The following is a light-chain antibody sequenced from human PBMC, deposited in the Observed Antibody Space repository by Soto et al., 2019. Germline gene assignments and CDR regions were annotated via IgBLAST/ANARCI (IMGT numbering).Light chain of an antibody. CDR3: SSFTSSETRV. Sequence: QSALTQPPSVSGSPGQSVTISCTGTSSDVGRYDRVSWYQQPPGTAPKLIIYEVRNRPSGVPDRFSGSKSGNTASLTISGLQAEDEADYHCSSFTSSETRVFGGGTKLTGL. CDR1: SSDVGRYDR. V-gene: IGLV2-18*02. J-gene: IGLJ3*02. CDR2: EVR.